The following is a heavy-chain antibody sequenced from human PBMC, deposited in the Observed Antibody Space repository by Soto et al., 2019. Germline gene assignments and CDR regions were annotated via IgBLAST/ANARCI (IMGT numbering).Heavy chain of an antibody. CDR1: GFSLSTSGVG. Sequence: QITLKESGPTLVKPTQTLTLTCTFSGFSLSTSGVGVGWIRQPPGKALEWLALIYWDDDKRYSPSLKSRLTITKDTSKNQVVLTMTNMDPVDTATYYCAHTLYDCSSTSCLNGFDPWGQGTLVTVSS. J-gene: IGHJ5*02. D-gene: IGHD2-2*01. CDR2: IYWDDDK. V-gene: IGHV2-5*02. CDR3: AHTLYDCSSTSCLNGFDP.